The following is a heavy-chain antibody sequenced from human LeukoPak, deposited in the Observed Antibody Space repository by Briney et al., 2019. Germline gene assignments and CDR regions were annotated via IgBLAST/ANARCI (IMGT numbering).Heavy chain of an antibody. CDR1: GGSLSSSNW. Sequence: SGTLSLTCAVSGGSLSSSNWWSWVRQPPGKGLEWIGEIYHSGSTNHNPSLKSRVTISVDKSKNQFSLKLSSVTAADTAVYYCARAVAPHGLGELLYYFDYWGQGTLVTVSS. V-gene: IGHV4-4*02. J-gene: IGHJ4*02. CDR2: IYHSGST. D-gene: IGHD3-10*01. CDR3: ARAVAPHGLGELLYYFDY.